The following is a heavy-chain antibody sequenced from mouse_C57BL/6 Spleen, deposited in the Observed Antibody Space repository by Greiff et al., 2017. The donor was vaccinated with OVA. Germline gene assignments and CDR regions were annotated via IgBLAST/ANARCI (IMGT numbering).Heavy chain of an antibody. J-gene: IGHJ4*01. CDR3: ARHRGDYDVDAMDY. CDR1: GFSLTSYG. V-gene: IGHV2-6-1*01. CDR2: IWSDGST. Sequence: QVQLQQSGPGLVAPSQSLSITCTVSGFSLTSYGVHWVRQPPGKGLEWLVVIWSDGSTTYNSALKSRLSISKDNSKSQVFLKMNSLQTDDTAMYYCARHRGDYDVDAMDYWGQGTSVTVSS. D-gene: IGHD2-4*01.